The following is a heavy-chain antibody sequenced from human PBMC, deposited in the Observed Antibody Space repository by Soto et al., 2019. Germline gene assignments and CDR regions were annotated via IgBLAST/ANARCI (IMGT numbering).Heavy chain of an antibody. CDR1: GFTFSSYN. V-gene: IGHV3-21*01. J-gene: IGHJ4*02. D-gene: IGHD4-17*01. Sequence: GGSLRLSCTASGFTFSSYNMNWVRQAPGKGLEWVSYISTWSSYSFYADSVKGRFTISRDNSENSLYLQLDSLRDEDTAVYYCARASHDYGALDYWGQGALVTVSS. CDR3: ARASHDYGALDY. CDR2: ISTWSSYS.